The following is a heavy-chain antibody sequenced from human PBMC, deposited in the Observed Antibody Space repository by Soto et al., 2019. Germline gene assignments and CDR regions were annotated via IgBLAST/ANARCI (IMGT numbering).Heavy chain of an antibody. J-gene: IGHJ5*02. CDR3: ARDTYYYGSGSYSP. D-gene: IGHD3-10*01. Sequence: EVQLVESGGGLVKPGGSLRLSSAASGFTFSSYSMNWVRQAPGNGLEWVSSISSSSSYIYYADSVKGRFTISRDNAKNSLYLQMNSLRAEDTAVYYCARDTYYYGSGSYSPWGQGTLVTVSS. CDR1: GFTFSSYS. V-gene: IGHV3-21*01. CDR2: ISSSSSYI.